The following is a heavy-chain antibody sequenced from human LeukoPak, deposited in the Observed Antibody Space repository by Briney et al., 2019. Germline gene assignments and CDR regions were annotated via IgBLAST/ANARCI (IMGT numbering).Heavy chain of an antibody. J-gene: IGHJ4*02. CDR3: ARRRDSGSLQHFDY. D-gene: IGHD1-26*01. V-gene: IGHV3-11*01. Sequence: PGGSLRLSCAASGFTFSDYYMSWIRQAPGKGLEWVSYISSSGTTIYYADSVKGRFTISRDNAKNSLYLQMNSLRAEDAAVYYCARRRDSGSLQHFDYWGQGTLVTVSS. CDR2: ISSSGTTI. CDR1: GFTFSDYY.